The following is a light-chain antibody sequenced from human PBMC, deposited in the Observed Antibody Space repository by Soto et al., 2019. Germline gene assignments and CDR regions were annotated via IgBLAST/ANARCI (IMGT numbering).Light chain of an antibody. CDR1: QSVSSN. V-gene: IGKV3-15*01. CDR3: QQYFNWPPYT. CDR2: GAS. J-gene: IGKJ2*01. Sequence: EVVMTQSPDTLSVSPGETATLSCRASQSVSSNLAWYQQKLGQAPRLLIYGASTRATGISARFSGSGSGTEYTPTITSLQSEDFAVYYCQQYFNWPPYTFGQGTKVDFK.